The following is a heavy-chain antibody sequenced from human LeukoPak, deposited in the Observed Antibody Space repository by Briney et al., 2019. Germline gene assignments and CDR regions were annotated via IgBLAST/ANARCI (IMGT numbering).Heavy chain of an antibody. CDR2: IYLSGST. CDR3: ARGAYYFDRSS. J-gene: IGHJ4*02. D-gene: IGHD3-22*01. Sequence: SETLSLTCAVSGGPITNSHWWSWVRQPPGKGLEWIGEIYLSGSTNYSPSLWSRVTISVDKSKNQFSLKLNSVTAADTAVYYCARGAYYFDRSSWGQGTQVTVSS. CDR1: GGPITNSHW. V-gene: IGHV4-4*02.